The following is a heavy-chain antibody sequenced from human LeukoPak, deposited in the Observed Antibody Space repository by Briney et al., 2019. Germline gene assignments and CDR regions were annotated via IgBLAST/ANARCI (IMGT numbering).Heavy chain of an antibody. CDR1: GFTFNNYA. D-gene: IGHD3-22*01. V-gene: IGHV3-30*04. Sequence: GSLRLSCAASGFTFNNYAIHWVRQAPGKGLEWVAVISYDGSNKYYSEYVKGRFTISRDNSKNTLYLQMNSLRAGDTAVYYCAKDSYDRSGYYYYYFAYWGQGTQVTVSS. J-gene: IGHJ4*02. CDR2: ISYDGSNK. CDR3: AKDSYDRSGYYYYYFAY.